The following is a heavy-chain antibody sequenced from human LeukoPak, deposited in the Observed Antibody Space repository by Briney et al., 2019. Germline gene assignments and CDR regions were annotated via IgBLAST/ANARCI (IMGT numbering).Heavy chain of an antibody. D-gene: IGHD3-10*01. CDR2: IYYSGST. CDR1: GGSISSSSYY. J-gene: IGHJ5*02. V-gene: IGHV4-39*07. Sequence: SETLSLTCTVSGGSISSSSYYWGWIRQPPGKGLEWIGSIYYSGSTYYHPSLKSRVTMSVDTSKNQFSLKLSSVTAADTAVYYCARDFYGSGPTAGWFDPWGQGTLVTVSS. CDR3: ARDFYGSGPTAGWFDP.